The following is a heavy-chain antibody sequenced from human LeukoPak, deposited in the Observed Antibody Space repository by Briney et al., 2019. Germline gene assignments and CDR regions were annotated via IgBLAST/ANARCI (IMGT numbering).Heavy chain of an antibody. V-gene: IGHV3-30*02. D-gene: IGHD3-9*01. J-gene: IGHJ4*02. CDR3: AKDSLPGTGPYYFDC. Sequence: HPGGSLSLSCAPSGFTFSSYGVYWVRHAPGKGLGWVAFIRYVVINKYYTDSVKGRFTISRDNPKNTLYLQMTSLRAEDTAGYYCAKDSLPGTGPYYFDCWGQGTLVTVPS. CDR2: IRYVVINK. CDR1: GFTFSSYG.